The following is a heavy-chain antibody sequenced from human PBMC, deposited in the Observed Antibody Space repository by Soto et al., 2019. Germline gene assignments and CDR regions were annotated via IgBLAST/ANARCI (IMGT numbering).Heavy chain of an antibody. J-gene: IGHJ5*02. V-gene: IGHV4-39*01. CDR1: GGSISSSSYY. CDR3: ARLMTNYDILTGYISWFDP. Sequence: QLQLQESGPGLVKPSETLSLTCTVSGGSISSSSYYWGWIRQPPGKGLEWIGSIYYSGSTYYNPSLKSRGTISVDTSKNQFSLKLSSVTAADTAVYYCARLMTNYDILTGYISWFDPWGQGTLVTVSS. CDR2: IYYSGST. D-gene: IGHD3-9*01.